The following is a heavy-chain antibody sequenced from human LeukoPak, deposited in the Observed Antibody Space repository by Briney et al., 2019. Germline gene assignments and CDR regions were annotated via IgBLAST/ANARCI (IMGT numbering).Heavy chain of an antibody. J-gene: IGHJ4*02. CDR1: GYSFTTYW. D-gene: IGHD5-24*01. V-gene: IGHV5-51*01. CDR2: IYPGDSDT. CDR3: ARPQLGTYYFDY. Sequence: GESLKISCRGSGYSFTTYWIGWVRQMPGKGLEWVGIIYPGDSDTRYRPSFQGQVTISADKSISAAYLQWNSLKASDTAMYYCARPQLGTYYFDYWGQGTLVTVSA.